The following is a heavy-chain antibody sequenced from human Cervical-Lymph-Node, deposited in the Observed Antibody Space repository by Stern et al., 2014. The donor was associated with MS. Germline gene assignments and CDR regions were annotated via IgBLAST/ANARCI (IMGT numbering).Heavy chain of an antibody. Sequence: QVQLGQSGGGVVQPGRSLRLSCAASGFTFSSYGMHWVRQAPGKGLEWVAVIWPDGNNKYYVDSVEGRFTISRDNSKNTLYLQMNSLRAEDTAVYYCAREISGWVWGQGTLVTVSS. CDR1: GFTFSSYG. D-gene: IGHD6-19*01. J-gene: IGHJ4*02. CDR2: IWPDGNNK. CDR3: AREISGWV. V-gene: IGHV3-33*01.